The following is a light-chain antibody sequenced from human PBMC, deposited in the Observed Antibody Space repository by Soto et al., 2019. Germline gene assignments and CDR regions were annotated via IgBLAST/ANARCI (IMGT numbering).Light chain of an antibody. Sequence: DIQVTQPPFSLSASVGHRLTITCRASQSISSYLNWYQQKPGKAPKLLIYAASSLQSGVPSRFSGSGSGTDFTLTISSLQPEDFATYYCQQSYSTPQTFGEGTKVDIK. CDR2: AAS. J-gene: IGKJ1*01. CDR3: QQSYSTPQT. CDR1: QSISSY. V-gene: IGKV1-39*01.